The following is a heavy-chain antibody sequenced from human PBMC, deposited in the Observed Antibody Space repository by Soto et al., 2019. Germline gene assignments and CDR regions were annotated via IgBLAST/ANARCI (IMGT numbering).Heavy chain of an antibody. CDR1: GYTFTSYA. Sequence: QVQLVQSGAEVKKPGASVKVSCKASGYTFTSYAMHWVRQAPGQRHEWMGWINAGNGNTKYSQKFQGRVTITRDTSASTAYMELSSLRSEDTAVYYCARDLEGLNFDYWGLGTLVTVSS. J-gene: IGHJ4*02. V-gene: IGHV1-3*01. CDR2: INAGNGNT. D-gene: IGHD5-12*01. CDR3: ARDLEGLNFDY.